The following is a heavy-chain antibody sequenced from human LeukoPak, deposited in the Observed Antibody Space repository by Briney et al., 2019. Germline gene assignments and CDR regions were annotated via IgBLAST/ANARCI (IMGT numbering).Heavy chain of an antibody. Sequence: GGSLRLSCAASGFTLSSYSMNWVPQAPGKGLEWVSSISSSSSYIYYADSVKGRFTISRDNAKNSLYLQMNSLRAEDTAVYYCARDPAARNFDYWGQGTLVTVSS. D-gene: IGHD6-13*01. CDR2: ISSSSSYI. CDR3: ARDPAARNFDY. J-gene: IGHJ4*02. V-gene: IGHV3-21*01. CDR1: GFTLSSYS.